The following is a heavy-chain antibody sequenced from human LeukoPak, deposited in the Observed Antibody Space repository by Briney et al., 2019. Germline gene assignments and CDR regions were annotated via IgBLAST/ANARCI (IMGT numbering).Heavy chain of an antibody. CDR2: IRYDGSNK. D-gene: IGHD6-13*01. CDR1: GFTFSSYG. V-gene: IGHV3-30*02. CDR3: AKTWYSSSFFDY. J-gene: IGHJ4*02. Sequence: QAGGSLRLSCAASGFTFSSYGVHWVRQAPGKGLEWVAFIRYDGSNKYYADSVKGRFTISRDNSKNTLYLQMTSLRAEDTAVYYCAKTWYSSSFFDYWGQGPLVTVSS.